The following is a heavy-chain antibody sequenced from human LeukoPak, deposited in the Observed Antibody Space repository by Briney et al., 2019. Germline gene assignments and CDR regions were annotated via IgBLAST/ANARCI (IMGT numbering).Heavy chain of an antibody. CDR3: AKGLSPGYYYDSSVTSP. Sequence: SETLSLTCTVSGGSISSYYWSWIRQPPGKGLEWIGYIYYSGSTNYNPSLKSRVTISVDTSKNQFSLKLSSVTAADTAVYYCAKGLSPGYYYDSSVTSPWGQGTLVTVSS. V-gene: IGHV4-59*01. CDR2: IYYSGST. CDR1: GGSISSYY. J-gene: IGHJ5*02. D-gene: IGHD3-22*01.